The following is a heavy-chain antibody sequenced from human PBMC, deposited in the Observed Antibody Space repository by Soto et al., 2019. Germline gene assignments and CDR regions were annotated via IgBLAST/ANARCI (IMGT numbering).Heavy chain of an antibody. Sequence: SGPTLVNPTETLTLTCTFSGFSLSTREVGVGWIRQPPGKALEWLALIYWDDDKRYRPSLKSRLTIAKDTSKNLVILIMTNMEPEDTATYYCAHRAYYYGSGSYYTHWGQGILVTVSS. CDR3: AHRAYYYGSGSYYTH. J-gene: IGHJ4*02. D-gene: IGHD3-10*01. CDR1: GFSLSTREVG. CDR2: IYWDDDK. V-gene: IGHV2-5*02.